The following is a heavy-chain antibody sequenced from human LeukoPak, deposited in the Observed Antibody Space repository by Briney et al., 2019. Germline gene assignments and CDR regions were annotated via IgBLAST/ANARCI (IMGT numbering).Heavy chain of an antibody. CDR3: ARSYSSSSGVFYS. CDR1: GNTFTGYY. V-gene: IGHV1-2*02. Sequence: ASVKVSCKASGNTFTGYYIQWARQAPGQGLEWMGWVNANNGDTRYAQKFQGGVTMTKDTSISTTYMELSGLRSDDTAVYYCARSYSSSSGVFYSWGQGTLVTVSS. J-gene: IGHJ4*02. D-gene: IGHD6-6*01. CDR2: VNANNGDT.